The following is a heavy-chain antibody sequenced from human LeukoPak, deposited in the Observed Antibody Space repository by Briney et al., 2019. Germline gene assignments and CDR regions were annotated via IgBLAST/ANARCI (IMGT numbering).Heavy chain of an antibody. Sequence: WETLSLTCTVSGGSFSTTNSYWGWIRQPPGKELEWIGKIYYTGGTYYDPSLHSLATISIDTYNNHFFLKLRSVTAADTGVYYCARVFTTIKVAVSYDALEIWGEGTMVTVSS. V-gene: IGHV4-39*07. CDR1: GGSFSTTNSY. CDR3: ARVFTTIKVAVSYDALEI. J-gene: IGHJ3*02. D-gene: IGHD2-15*01. CDR2: IYYTGGT.